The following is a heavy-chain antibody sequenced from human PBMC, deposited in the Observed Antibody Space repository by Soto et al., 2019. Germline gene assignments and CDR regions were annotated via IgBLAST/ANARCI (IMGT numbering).Heavy chain of an antibody. Sequence: GGSLRLSCAASGFTFSSYSMNWVRQAPGKGLEWVSYISSSSTIYYADSVKGRFTISRDNAKNSLYLQMNSLRDEDTAVYYCARDLGYGLFDYWGQGTLVTVSS. V-gene: IGHV3-48*02. CDR1: GFTFSSYS. J-gene: IGHJ4*02. CDR3: ARDLGYGLFDY. D-gene: IGHD5-18*01. CDR2: ISSSSTI.